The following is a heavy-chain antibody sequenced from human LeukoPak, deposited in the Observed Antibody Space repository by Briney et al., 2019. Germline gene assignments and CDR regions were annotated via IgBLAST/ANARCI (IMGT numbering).Heavy chain of an antibody. CDR3: ARDQGYYDSSGYFDY. J-gene: IGHJ4*02. CDR1: GFTFSSYA. Sequence: PGGSLRLSCAASGFTFSSYAMHWVRQAPGKGLEWVAVISYDGSNKYYADSVKGRFTISRDNSKNTLYLQMNSLRAEDTAVYYCARDQGYYDSSGYFDYWDQGTLVTVSS. CDR2: ISYDGSNK. V-gene: IGHV3-30*04. D-gene: IGHD3-22*01.